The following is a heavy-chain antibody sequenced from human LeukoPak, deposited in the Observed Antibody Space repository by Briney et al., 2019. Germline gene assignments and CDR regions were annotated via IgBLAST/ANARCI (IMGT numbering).Heavy chain of an antibody. D-gene: IGHD3-22*01. CDR1: GFTFSSYG. J-gene: IGHJ5*02. Sequence: GVSLRLSCAASGFTFSSYGMHWVRQAPGKGLEWVAVIWYDGSNKYYADSVKGRFTISRDNSKNTLYLQMNSLRAEDTAVYYCARDYYDSSGYYASGSFDPWGQGTLVTVSS. V-gene: IGHV3-33*01. CDR3: ARDYYDSSGYYASGSFDP. CDR2: IWYDGSNK.